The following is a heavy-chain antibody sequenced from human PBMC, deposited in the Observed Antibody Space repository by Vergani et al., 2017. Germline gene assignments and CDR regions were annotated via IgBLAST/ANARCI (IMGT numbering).Heavy chain of an antibody. V-gene: IGHV3-74*03. D-gene: IGHD1-20*01. CDR1: GFSFNSYW. J-gene: IGHJ4*01. CDR3: ARAYGRYDWFDY. CDR2: IKSDGSIT. Sequence: DVHLAESGGGFFQPGGSLRLSCSASGFSFNSYWMHWVRQVPGKGLLWVSRIKSDGSITAYADSVKGRFTISRDNSKNTLYLQMNSLRVEDTAVYYCARAYGRYDWFDYWGQRTLVTVSS.